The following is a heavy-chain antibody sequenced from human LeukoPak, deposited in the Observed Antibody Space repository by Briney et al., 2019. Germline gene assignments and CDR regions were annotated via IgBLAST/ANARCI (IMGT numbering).Heavy chain of an antibody. CDR3: AKGDIVVVVAAPIPSPFDP. Sequence: GGSLRLSCAASGITFSSHAMTWVRQAPGKGLEWVAAIRGNGATTDYADSVKGRFTISRDNSKNTLYLQMNSLRAEDAAVYYCAKGDIVVVVAAPIPSPFDPWGQGTLVTVSS. J-gene: IGHJ5*02. CDR1: GITFSSHA. V-gene: IGHV3-23*01. D-gene: IGHD2-15*01. CDR2: IRGNGATT.